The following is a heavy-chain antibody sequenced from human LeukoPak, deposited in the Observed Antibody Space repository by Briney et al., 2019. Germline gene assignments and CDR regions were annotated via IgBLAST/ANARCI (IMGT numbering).Heavy chain of an antibody. Sequence: ASVKVSCKASGGTFSSYAISWVRQAPGQGLEWMGGIIPIFGTANCAQKFQGRVTITTDESTSTAYMELSSLRSEDTAVYYCAREDRTYNNYDFWSGYYDWGQGTLVTVST. CDR3: AREDRTYNNYDFWSGYYD. CDR1: GGTFSSYA. V-gene: IGHV1-69*05. J-gene: IGHJ4*02. D-gene: IGHD3-3*01. CDR2: IIPIFGTA.